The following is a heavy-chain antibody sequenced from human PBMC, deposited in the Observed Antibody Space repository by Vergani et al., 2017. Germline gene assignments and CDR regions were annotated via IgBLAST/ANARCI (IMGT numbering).Heavy chain of an antibody. J-gene: IGHJ4*02. CDR3: AKETNYDYVWGSYRPPPFDY. CDR1: GFTFSSYA. V-gene: IGHV3-23*01. D-gene: IGHD3-16*02. Sequence: EVQLLESGGGLVQHGGFLRLSCAASGFTFSSYAMSWVRQAPGKGLEWVSGRSGSGGSTYYADSVKGRFTISRDISKNTLYLQMNSLRAEDTALYYCAKETNYDYVWGSYRPPPFDYWGQGTLVTVSS. CDR2: RSGSGGST.